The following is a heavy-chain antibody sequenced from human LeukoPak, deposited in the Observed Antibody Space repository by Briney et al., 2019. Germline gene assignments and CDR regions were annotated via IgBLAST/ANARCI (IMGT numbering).Heavy chain of an antibody. D-gene: IGHD1-26*01. CDR1: GFTFSSYS. J-gene: IGHJ4*02. V-gene: IGHV3-21*01. CDR2: ISSSSGYI. Sequence: GGSLRLSCGASGFTFSSYSMNWVRQAPGKGLEWVSSISSSSGYIYYADSVKGRFTISRDNAKNSLYLQMNSLRAEDTAVYYCAGGSSGTYYYFDYWGQGTLVTVSS. CDR3: AGGSSGTYYYFDY.